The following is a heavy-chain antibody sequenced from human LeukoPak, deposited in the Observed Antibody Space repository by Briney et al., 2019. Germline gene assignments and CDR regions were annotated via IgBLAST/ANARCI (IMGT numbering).Heavy chain of an antibody. V-gene: IGHV3-33*06. CDR3: SKKGQADNDGKPD. CDR1: GFTFSSYG. D-gene: IGHD1-1*01. Sequence: GGSLRLSCAASGFTFSSYGMHWVRQAPGKGLEWVAVIWYDGSNKYYADSVKGRFTISRDDSRNTLYLQMNSLRAEDTAVYYCSKKGQADNDGKPDWGQGTLVTVSS. J-gene: IGHJ4*02. CDR2: IWYDGSNK.